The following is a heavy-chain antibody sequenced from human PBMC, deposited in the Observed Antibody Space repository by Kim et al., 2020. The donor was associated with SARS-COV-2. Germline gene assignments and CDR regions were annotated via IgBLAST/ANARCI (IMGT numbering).Heavy chain of an antibody. CDR1: GFTFSSYG. V-gene: IGHV3-33*01. J-gene: IGHJ3*02. Sequence: GGSLRLSCAASGFTFSSYGMHWVRQAPGKGLEWVAVIWYDGSNKYYADSVKGRFTISRDNSKNTLYLQMNSLRAEDTAVYYCAREKTLRITMVRGVKKYAFVSWGQGTLVTVSS. CDR2: IWYDGSNK. D-gene: IGHD3-10*01. CDR3: AREKTLRITMVRGVKKYAFVS.